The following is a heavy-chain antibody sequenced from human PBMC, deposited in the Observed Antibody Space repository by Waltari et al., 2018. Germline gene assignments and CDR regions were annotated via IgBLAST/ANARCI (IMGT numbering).Heavy chain of an antibody. D-gene: IGHD2-15*01. J-gene: IGHJ3*02. CDR1: GGTFSSYA. CDR2: IIPIFGTA. Sequence: QVQLVQSGAEVKKPGSSVKVSCKASGGTFSSYAISWVRQAPGQGLEWMGGIIPIFGTANYAQKFQGRVTITADESTSTAYMELSSLRSEDTAVYYCARASGYCSGGSCYYDAFDIWGQGTMVTVSS. V-gene: IGHV1-69*01. CDR3: ARASGYCSGGSCYYDAFDI.